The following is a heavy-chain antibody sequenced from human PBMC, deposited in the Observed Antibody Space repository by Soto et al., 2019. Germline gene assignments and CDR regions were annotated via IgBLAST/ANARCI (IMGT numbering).Heavy chain of an antibody. V-gene: IGHV1-18*01. Sequence: QVQLVQSGAEVKKPGASVKVSCKXSGYXFTNFGISWVRQAPGQGLEWMGWISTYNGNTNYAQKFQGSVTMTTDTSTSTAYMELRSLRSDXXXXXXXXXXXTPIXYWGQGTLVTVSS. CDR3: XXXXTPIXY. J-gene: IGHJ4*02. CDR2: ISTYNGNT. CDR1: GYXFTNFG.